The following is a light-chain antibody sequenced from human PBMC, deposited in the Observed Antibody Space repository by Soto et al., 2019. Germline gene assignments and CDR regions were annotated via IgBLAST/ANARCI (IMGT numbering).Light chain of an antibody. Sequence: DIPMTQSPSTLSASVGDRVTITCRASQSISNWLAWYQQKPGKAPKLLIYDASSLESGVPSRFSGSGSGTEFTLTISSLQPDDFATYYCQQYNSYPGTFGQGTKVEIK. CDR2: DAS. CDR1: QSISNW. V-gene: IGKV1-5*01. J-gene: IGKJ1*01. CDR3: QQYNSYPGT.